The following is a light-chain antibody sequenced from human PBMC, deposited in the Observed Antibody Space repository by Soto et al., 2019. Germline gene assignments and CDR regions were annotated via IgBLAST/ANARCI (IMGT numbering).Light chain of an antibody. CDR2: LTSDGSH. V-gene: IGLV4-69*01. CDR3: QTGDTGVV. J-gene: IGLJ2*01. Sequence: QPVLTQSPSASASLGASVKLTCTLSSGHSNYAIAWHQQQPEKGPRFLMKLTSDGSHTKGDGIPDRFSGSSSGAERYLTISSLQSDDAADYYCQTGDTGVVFGGGTKVTVL. CDR1: SGHSNYA.